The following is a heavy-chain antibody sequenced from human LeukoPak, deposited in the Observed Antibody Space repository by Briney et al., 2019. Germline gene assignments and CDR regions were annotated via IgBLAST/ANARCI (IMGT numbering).Heavy chain of an antibody. D-gene: IGHD6-19*01. CDR1: GFXFSSYT. V-gene: IGHV3-21*01. CDR2: ISRSSSYI. CDR3: ARSGTAVAGAGGAFDI. J-gene: IGHJ3*02. Sequence: GGSLRLSCAASGFXFSSYTINWVRQAPGKGLEWVSSISRSSSYIYYADSVKGRFTISRDNAKNSLYVQMNSLRGEDTAVYYCARSGTAVAGAGGAFDIWGQGTMVTVSS.